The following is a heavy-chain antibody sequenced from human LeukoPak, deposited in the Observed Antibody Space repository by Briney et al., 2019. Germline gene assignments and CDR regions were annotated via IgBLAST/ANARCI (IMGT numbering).Heavy chain of an antibody. Sequence: PSETLSLTCAVYGGSFIGSYWSWIRQSPGKGLEWIGEIIHSGSTTYNPSLKSRVTISIDTSKNQFSLKLSSVTAADTAVYYCARGGGDWNDAYQNAFDIWDQGTMGTVAS. CDR3: ARGGGDWNDAYQNAFDI. D-gene: IGHD1-1*01. J-gene: IGHJ3*02. V-gene: IGHV4-34*01. CDR1: GGSFIGSY. CDR2: IIHSGST.